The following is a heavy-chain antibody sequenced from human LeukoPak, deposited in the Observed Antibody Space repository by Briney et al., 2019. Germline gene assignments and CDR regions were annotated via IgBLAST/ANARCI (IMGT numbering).Heavy chain of an antibody. CDR1: GSISGYY. J-gene: IGHJ3*02. Sequence: SETLSLTCTVSGSISGYYWSWIRPPPGKGLEWIGYIYTSGSTNYNPSLESRVTISVDTSKNQFSLDLSSVTAADTAVYYCARQKCTSASCLTKNAFDIWGQGTMVTVSS. CDR2: IYTSGST. CDR3: ARQKCTSASCLTKNAFDI. V-gene: IGHV4-4*09. D-gene: IGHD2-8*02.